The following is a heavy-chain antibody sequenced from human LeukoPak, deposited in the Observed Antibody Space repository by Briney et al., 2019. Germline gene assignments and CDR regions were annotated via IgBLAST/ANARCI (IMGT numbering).Heavy chain of an antibody. V-gene: IGHV3-48*01. CDR3: AKDWDQLLYYFDY. D-gene: IGHD2-2*01. CDR2: ISSFSGTI. Sequence: GGSLRLSCAASGLTFSFYSMNWVRQAPGKGREGVSYISSFSGTINYAESVKGRFTISRDNAKNSLYLQMNSLRADDTAVYYCAKDWDQLLYYFDYWGQGTLVTVSS. CDR1: GLTFSFYS. J-gene: IGHJ4*02.